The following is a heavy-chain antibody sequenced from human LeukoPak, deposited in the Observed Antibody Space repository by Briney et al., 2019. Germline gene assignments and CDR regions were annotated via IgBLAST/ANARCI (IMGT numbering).Heavy chain of an antibody. V-gene: IGHV3-30-3*01. D-gene: IGHD2-2*01. CDR2: ISYDGSNK. Sequence: GRSLRLSCAASGFTFSSYAMHWVRQAPGKGLEWVAVISYDGSNKYYADSVKGRFTISRDNSKNTLYLQMNSLRAEDTAVYYCAREVVPAALDYWGQGTLVTVSS. CDR1: GFTFSSYA. J-gene: IGHJ4*02. CDR3: AREVVPAALDY.